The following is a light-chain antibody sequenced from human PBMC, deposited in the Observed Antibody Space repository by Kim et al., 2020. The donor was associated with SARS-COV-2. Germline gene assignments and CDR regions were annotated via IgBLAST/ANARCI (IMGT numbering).Light chain of an antibody. CDR2: AAS. V-gene: IGKV1-39*01. CDR3: QQSYITPFT. CDR1: QSISSH. Sequence: DIQMTQSPSTLSASVGDRVTITCRTTQSISSHLNWYQQKPGRAPKLLISAASTLQGGVPSRFSGSGSETDFTLTISSLQPEDFATCFCQQSYITPFTVGPGTKVDIK. J-gene: IGKJ3*01.